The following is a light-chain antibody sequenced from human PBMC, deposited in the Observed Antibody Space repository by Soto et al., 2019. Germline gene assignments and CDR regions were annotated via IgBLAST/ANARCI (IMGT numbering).Light chain of an antibody. Sequence: QSALTQPRSVSGSPGQSVTISCTVTSSDVGGYNYVSWYQQHPGKAPQLLIYDVSKRPSGVPDRFSGSKSGNTASLTISGLQAEDEADYYCCSYAGSYTVVFGGGTKLTVL. CDR2: DVS. CDR3: CSYAGSYTVV. V-gene: IGLV2-11*01. CDR1: SSDVGGYNY. J-gene: IGLJ2*01.